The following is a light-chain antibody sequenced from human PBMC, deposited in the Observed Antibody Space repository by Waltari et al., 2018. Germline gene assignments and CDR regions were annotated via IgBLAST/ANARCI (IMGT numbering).Light chain of an antibody. J-gene: IGLJ1*01. CDR2: ENI. CDR3: CSYAGSSTYV. V-gene: IGLV2-23*01. Sequence: QSALTQPASVSGSPGQSITISCTGTPRPIGTPNLFSWYRQSPGKAPQVIIYENIKRPSGVSNRFSGSKSGNTASLTISGLQADDEADYYCCSYAGSSTYVFGSGTTVTVL. CDR1: PRPIGTPNL.